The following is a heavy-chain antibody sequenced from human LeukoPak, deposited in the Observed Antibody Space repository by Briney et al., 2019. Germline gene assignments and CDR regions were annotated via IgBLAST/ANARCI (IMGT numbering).Heavy chain of an antibody. CDR3: ARDPSIAVSGTSYYFDY. CDR1: GYTFTGYY. Sequence: ASVKVSCKASGYTFTGYYMHWVRQAPGQGLEWMGWINPNTGATQYSHNFQGRVTMTRDTSISTAYMELSRLTSDDTAVFYCARDPSIAVSGTSYYFDYWGQGTLVTVSS. D-gene: IGHD6-19*01. CDR2: INPNTGAT. J-gene: IGHJ4*02. V-gene: IGHV1-2*02.